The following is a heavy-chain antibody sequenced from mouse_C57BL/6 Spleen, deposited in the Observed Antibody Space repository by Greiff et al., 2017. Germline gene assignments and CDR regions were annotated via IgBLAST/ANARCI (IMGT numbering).Heavy chain of an antibody. CDR1: GFTFSSYA. CDR2: ISSGGDYI. CDR3: TRDYYDPYYAMDY. D-gene: IGHD2-4*01. V-gene: IGHV5-9-1*02. J-gene: IGHJ4*01. Sequence: EVQRVESGEGLVKPGGSLKLSCAASGFTFSSYAMSWVRQTPEKRLEWVAYISSGGDYIYYADTVKGRFTISRDNARNTLYLQMSSLKSEDTAMYYCTRDYYDPYYAMDYWGQGTSVTVSS.